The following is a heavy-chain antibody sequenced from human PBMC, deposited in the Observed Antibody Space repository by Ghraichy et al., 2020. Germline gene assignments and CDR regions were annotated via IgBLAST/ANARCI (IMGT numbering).Heavy chain of an antibody. D-gene: IGHD2-2*01. V-gene: IGHV3-21*01. J-gene: IGHJ6*02. CDR1: GFTFSSYS. Sequence: GGSLRLSCAASGFTFSSYSMNWVRQAPGKGLEWVSSISSSSSYIYYADSVKGRFTISRDNAKNSLYLQMNSLRAEDTAVYYCARGPKSTHYGMDVWGQGTTVTVSS. CDR3: ARGPKSTHYGMDV. CDR2: ISSSSSYI.